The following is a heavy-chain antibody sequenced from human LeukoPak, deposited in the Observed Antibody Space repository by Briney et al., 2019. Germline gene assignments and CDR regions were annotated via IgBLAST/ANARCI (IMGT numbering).Heavy chain of an antibody. J-gene: IGHJ6*03. CDR1: GGSFSAYY. Sequence: SETLSPTCAVYGGSFSAYYSGWNRQPPGKGLEWIGAINHSGSANNIPSLKSRVTISVDTSKNQFSLKLSSVTAADTAVYYCAGSSTVTTFAGYYYYMDVWGKGTTVTVSS. D-gene: IGHD4-17*01. CDR2: INHSGSA. V-gene: IGHV4-34*01. CDR3: AGSSTVTTFAGYYYYMDV.